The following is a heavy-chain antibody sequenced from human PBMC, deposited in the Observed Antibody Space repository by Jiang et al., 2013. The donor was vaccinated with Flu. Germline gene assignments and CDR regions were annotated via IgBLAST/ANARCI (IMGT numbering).Heavy chain of an antibody. CDR3: ARDFLKVYYYYGMDV. V-gene: IGHV4-4*07. CDR2: LYHGST. D-gene: IGHD3-3*01. CDR1: VAPSVVTT. Sequence: LTCTVSVAPSVVTTGAGSGSPPEGTGVDWAYLYHGSTNXNPSLKSRVTMSVDTSKNQFSLKLSSVTAADTAVYYCARDFLKVYYYYGMDVWGQGTTVTVSS. J-gene: IGHJ6*02.